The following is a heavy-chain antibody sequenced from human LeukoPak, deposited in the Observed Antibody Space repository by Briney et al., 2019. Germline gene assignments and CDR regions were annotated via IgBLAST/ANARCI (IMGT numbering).Heavy chain of an antibody. V-gene: IGHV4-59*01. Sequence: SETLSLTCTVSGGSISSYYWSWIRQPPGKGLEWIGYIYYSGSTNYNPSLKSRISISVDTSKNQFSLKLSSVTAADTAVYYCARTTEGGYTYNYFYYYYMDVWGKGATVTISS. D-gene: IGHD5-18*01. CDR1: GGSISSYY. CDR3: ARTTEGGYTYNYFYYYYMDV. J-gene: IGHJ6*03. CDR2: IYYSGST.